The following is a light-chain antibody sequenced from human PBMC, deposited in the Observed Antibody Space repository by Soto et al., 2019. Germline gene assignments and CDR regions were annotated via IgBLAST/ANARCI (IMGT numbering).Light chain of an antibody. Sequence: QSALTQPASVSGSPGQSITISCTGTSSDVGGYNYVSWYQQHPGKAPKFMIYDVSNRPSGVSNRFSGSKSGNTASVTISGLQAEDEADYYCCSYTTSNTRQIVFGTGTKVTVL. CDR1: SSDVGGYNY. J-gene: IGLJ1*01. CDR2: DVS. V-gene: IGLV2-14*01. CDR3: CSYTTSNTRQIV.